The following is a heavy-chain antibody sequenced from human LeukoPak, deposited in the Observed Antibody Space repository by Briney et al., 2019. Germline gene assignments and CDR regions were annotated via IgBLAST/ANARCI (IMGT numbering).Heavy chain of an antibody. CDR1: GFTFSSNW. CDR2: INEDGSTT. V-gene: IGHV3-74*01. CDR3: VRDLGGRSGH. J-gene: IGHJ4*02. D-gene: IGHD1-26*01. Sequence: GGSLRLSCAASGFTFSSNWMHWVRQAPGKGLVWVSRINEDGSTTNYADSVKGRSTIFRDNAKNTLYLQMNGLRAEDTAVYYCVRDLGGRSGHWGQGTLVTVSS.